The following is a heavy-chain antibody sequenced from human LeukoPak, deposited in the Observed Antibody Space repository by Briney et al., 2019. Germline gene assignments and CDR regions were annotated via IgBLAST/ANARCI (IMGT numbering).Heavy chain of an antibody. V-gene: IGHV3-74*01. J-gene: IGHJ4*02. D-gene: IGHD1-26*01. CDR2: INTDGSST. Sequence: GGSLRLSCAASGFTFSSYWMHWVRQAPGKGLVWVSRINTDGSSTSYADSVKGRFTISRDNAKNTLYLQMNSLRAEDTAVYYCARDSIVGATGLDYWGQGTLVTVSS. CDR3: ARDSIVGATGLDY. CDR1: GFTFSSYW.